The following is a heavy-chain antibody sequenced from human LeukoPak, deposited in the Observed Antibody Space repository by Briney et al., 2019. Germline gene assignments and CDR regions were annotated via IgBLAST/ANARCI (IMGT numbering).Heavy chain of an antibody. V-gene: IGHV3-74*03. Sequence: GGFLRLSCAASGFTFSTYWMHWVRQAPGKGLGWVARINPNSRIITYADSVKGRFTIYRDNAKNTVYLQMNSLLAEDTAVYYCVRDLVLVDTPGDDFDYWGQGTLVTVSS. J-gene: IGHJ4*02. CDR2: INPNSRII. CDR3: VRDLVLVDTPGDDFDY. CDR1: GFTFSTYW. D-gene: IGHD2-8*02.